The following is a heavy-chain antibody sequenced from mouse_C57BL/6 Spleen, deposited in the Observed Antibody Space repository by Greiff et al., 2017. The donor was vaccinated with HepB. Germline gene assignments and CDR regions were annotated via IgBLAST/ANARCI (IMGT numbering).Heavy chain of an antibody. CDR3: AREETGTRFAY. J-gene: IGHJ3*01. CDR2: INPNNGGT. V-gene: IGHV1-26*01. Sequence: EVQLQQSGPELVKPGASVKISCKASGYTFTDYYMNWVKQSHGKSLEWIGDINPNNGGTSYNQKFKGKATLTVDKSSSTAYMELRSLTSEDSAVYYCAREETGTRFAYWGQGTLVTVSA. CDR1: GYTFTDYY. D-gene: IGHD4-1*01.